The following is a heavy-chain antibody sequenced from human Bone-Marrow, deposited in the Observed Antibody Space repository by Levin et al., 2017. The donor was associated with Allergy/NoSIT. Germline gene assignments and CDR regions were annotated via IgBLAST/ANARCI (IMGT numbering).Heavy chain of an antibody. Sequence: KTSETLSLTCAVSGGSVSSGDYSWNWIRQAPGKGLEWIGYIFHSGTTYYNPSLKSRVTISLDRSKNQFSLELNSVTAADTAVYFCARDTSFYRSFWYFDLWGRGTLVTVSS. CDR2: IFHSGTT. D-gene: IGHD6-19*01. CDR1: GGSVSSGDYS. J-gene: IGHJ2*01. V-gene: IGHV4-30-2*01. CDR3: ARDTSFYRSFWYFDL.